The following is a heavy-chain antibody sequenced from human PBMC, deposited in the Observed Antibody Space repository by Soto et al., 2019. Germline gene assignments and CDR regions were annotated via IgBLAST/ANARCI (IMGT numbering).Heavy chain of an antibody. V-gene: IGHV3-30-3*01. CDR3: AREEQQLTVFDY. CDR2: ISYDGSNK. Sequence: GGSLRLCCAASGFTFSSYAMHWVRQAPGKGLEWVAVISYDGSNKYYADSVKGRFTISRDNSKNTLYLQMNSLRAEDTAVYYCAREEQQLTVFDYWGQGTLVTVSS. CDR1: GFTFSSYA. J-gene: IGHJ4*02. D-gene: IGHD6-13*01.